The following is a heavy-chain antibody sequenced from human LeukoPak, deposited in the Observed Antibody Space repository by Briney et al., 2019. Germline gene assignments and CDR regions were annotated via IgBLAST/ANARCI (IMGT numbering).Heavy chain of an antibody. CDR2: IVVGSGNT. CDR1: GFSFTRSA. CDR3: AAKFGDFDY. V-gene: IGHV1-58*02. D-gene: IGHD3-10*01. J-gene: IGHJ4*02. Sequence: VASVKVSCKASGFSFTRSAMQWVRQARGQRLEWIGWIVVGSGNTNYAQKFQERVTITRDMSTSTAYMELSSLRSEDTAVYYCAAKFGDFDYWGQGTLVTVSS.